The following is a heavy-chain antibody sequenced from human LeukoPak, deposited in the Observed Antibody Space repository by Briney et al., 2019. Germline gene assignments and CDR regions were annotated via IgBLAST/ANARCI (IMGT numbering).Heavy chain of an antibody. V-gene: IGHV3-23*01. D-gene: IGHD5-18*01. CDR2: ISGSGGGT. J-gene: IGHJ4*02. CDR1: GFTFSNYA. CDR3: ARAPSLSGYSYADY. Sequence: GGSLRLSCAASGFTFSNYAMSWVRQAPGKGLEWVSGISGSGGGTYYADSVKGRFTISRDNSKNTLYLQMNSLRAEDTAVYYCARAPSLSGYSYADYWGQGTLVTVSS.